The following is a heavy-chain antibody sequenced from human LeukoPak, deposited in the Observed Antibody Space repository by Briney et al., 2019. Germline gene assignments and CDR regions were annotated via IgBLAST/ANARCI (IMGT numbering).Heavy chain of an antibody. CDR2: IKEDRSEK. Sequence: GGSLRLSCAASGFTFSNYWMRWVRQAPGKGLEWVANIKEDRSEKYYVGSVKGRFTISRDNAKNSLFLQMNSLRAEDTAVYYCARDLAYAFDIWGQGTMVTVSS. J-gene: IGHJ3*02. V-gene: IGHV3-7*01. CDR3: ARDLAYAFDI. CDR1: GFTFSNYW.